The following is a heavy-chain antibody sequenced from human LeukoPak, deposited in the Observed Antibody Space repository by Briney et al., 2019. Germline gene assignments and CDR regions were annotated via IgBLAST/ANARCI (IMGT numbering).Heavy chain of an antibody. CDR1: RFTFSHYW. Sequence: GGSLRLSCVVSRFTFSHYWMSWVRQAPGKGLEWVANIKQDGSEKYYVGSVRGRFTISRDNANNSLYLQMNSLRGEDTGVYYCASSPVWGFLTGSLDNWGQGALVSVSS. CDR2: IKQDGSEK. D-gene: IGHD3-9*01. CDR3: ASSPVWGFLTGSLDN. J-gene: IGHJ4*02. V-gene: IGHV3-7*03.